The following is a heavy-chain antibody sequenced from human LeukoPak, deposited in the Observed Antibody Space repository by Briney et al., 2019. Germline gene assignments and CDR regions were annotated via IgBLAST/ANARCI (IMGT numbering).Heavy chain of an antibody. Sequence: SETLSLTCSVSGGSISGYYWSWIRQPPGKGLEWIGYIYYTGSTNYNPSLKSRVSISVDTSKNQFSLKLSSVTAADTAVYYCARTRGYSYGYFRFDYWGQGTLVTVSS. J-gene: IGHJ4*02. CDR1: GGSISGYY. CDR2: IYYTGST. CDR3: ARTRGYSYGYFRFDY. V-gene: IGHV4-59*12. D-gene: IGHD5-18*01.